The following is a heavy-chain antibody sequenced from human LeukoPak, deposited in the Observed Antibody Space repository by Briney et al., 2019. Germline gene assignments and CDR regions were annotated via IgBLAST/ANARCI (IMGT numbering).Heavy chain of an antibody. V-gene: IGHV4-39*02. J-gene: IGHJ4*02. CDR2: IDYAGNT. CDR1: GGSISSGNYY. D-gene: IGHD1-26*01. Sequence: SETLSLTCSVSGGSISSGNYYWGWIRQPPGKGLEWIASIDYAGNTYYNPSRKSRVTISVDTSKNHFSLKLKSVTAADMTVYYCARRSKTYTGTYQMPFDYWGQGTLVAVSS. CDR3: ARRSKTYTGTYQMPFDY.